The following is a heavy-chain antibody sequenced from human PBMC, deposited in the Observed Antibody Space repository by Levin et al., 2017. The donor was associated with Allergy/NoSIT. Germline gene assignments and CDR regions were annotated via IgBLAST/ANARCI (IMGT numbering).Heavy chain of an antibody. CDR3: MKCGTNCYKNWFDP. CDR2: ISGSGGGT. J-gene: IGHJ5*02. CDR1: GFTFSSYA. Sequence: GGSLRLSCAASGFTFSSYAMSWVRQAPGKGLEWVSSISGSGGGTQYADTVKGRFTISRDNSKDTLYLQMNNLRAEDTALYFCMKCGTNCYKNWFDPWGQGTLVTVSS. D-gene: IGHD2-2*01. V-gene: IGHV3-23*01.